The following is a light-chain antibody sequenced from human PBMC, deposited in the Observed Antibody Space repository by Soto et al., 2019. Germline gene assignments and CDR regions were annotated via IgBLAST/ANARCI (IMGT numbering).Light chain of an antibody. CDR1: QSVGRN. CDR3: QEYSKWPLFT. V-gene: IGKV3-15*01. J-gene: IGKJ3*01. CDR2: AAS. Sequence: EIVVTQSPGILSVSPGDRATLSCRASQSVGRNLAWYQQKPCQAPTLLIYAASTRATGLPARFSGSGSGTDFTITLSSLQSEDFAVYYCQEYSKWPLFTFGPGTRVDIK.